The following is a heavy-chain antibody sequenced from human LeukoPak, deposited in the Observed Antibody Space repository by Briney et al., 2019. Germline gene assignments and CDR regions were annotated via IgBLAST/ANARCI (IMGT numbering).Heavy chain of an antibody. D-gene: IGHD3-22*01. Sequence: GASVKVSCKASGYTFTGYYMHRVRQAPGQGLEWMGWISPNSGGTNYAQKFQGRVTMTRDTSISTAYMELSRLRSDDTAVYYCARSGTYYYDSSGYYLDYWGQGTLVTVSS. J-gene: IGHJ4*02. CDR1: GYTFTGYY. V-gene: IGHV1-2*02. CDR2: ISPNSGGT. CDR3: ARSGTYYYDSSGYYLDY.